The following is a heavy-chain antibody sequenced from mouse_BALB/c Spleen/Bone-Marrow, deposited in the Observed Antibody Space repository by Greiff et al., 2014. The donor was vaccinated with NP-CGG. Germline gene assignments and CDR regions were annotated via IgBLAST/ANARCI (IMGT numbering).Heavy chain of an antibody. Sequence: EVKLVESGGGLVKSGGSLKLSCAASGFNFSNYGMSWVRQTPEKRLEWVGTISGGGGYTFYSDSVKGRFTISRDNAKNNLYLQLSSLMSEHTSLYYCARHAYYDQTGFSFVYWGQGTLVTVSA. CDR1: GFNFSNYG. J-gene: IGHJ3*01. CDR2: ISGGGGYT. CDR3: ARHAYYDQTGFSFVY. V-gene: IGHV5-9-2*01. D-gene: IGHD2-4*01.